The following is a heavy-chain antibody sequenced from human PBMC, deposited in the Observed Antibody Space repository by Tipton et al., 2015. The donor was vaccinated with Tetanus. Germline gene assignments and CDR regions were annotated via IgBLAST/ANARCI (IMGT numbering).Heavy chain of an antibody. Sequence: TLSLTCTVSVGSISSGDYYWSWVRQSPGEGLEWIGHIYKSGNTYYKPSLKSRVAISIDASKNQFSLKLNSMTAADTAVYYCARRIVSARFDCWGQGAQVTVSS. CDR2: IYKSGNT. CDR1: VGSISSGDYY. D-gene: IGHD6-6*01. V-gene: IGHV4-30-4*01. J-gene: IGHJ4*02. CDR3: ARRIVSARFDC.